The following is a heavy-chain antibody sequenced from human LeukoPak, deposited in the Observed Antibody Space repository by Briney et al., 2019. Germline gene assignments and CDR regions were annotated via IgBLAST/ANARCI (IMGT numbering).Heavy chain of an antibody. D-gene: IGHD3-10*01. V-gene: IGHV3-20*04. CDR1: GFTFDDYG. Sequence: GGSLRLSCAASGFTFDDYGMSWVRQAPGKGLEWVSGINWNGGSTGYADSVKGRFTISRDNAKISLYLQMNSLRAEDTALYYRARGTSGSYHPRYFDYWGQGTLVTVSS. J-gene: IGHJ4*02. CDR2: INWNGGST. CDR3: ARGTSGSYHPRYFDY.